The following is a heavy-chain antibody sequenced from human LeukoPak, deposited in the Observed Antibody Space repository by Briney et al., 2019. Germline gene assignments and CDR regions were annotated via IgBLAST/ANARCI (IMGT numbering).Heavy chain of an antibody. J-gene: IGHJ4*02. CDR1: GFTLSSYS. D-gene: IGHD4-11*01. Sequence: GGSLRLSCAASGFTLSSYSMHWVRQAPGKGLEWVSAIRGSGVTTYYADSVKGRFTISRDNSRTTLYLLMNSLRAEDTAVYYCAKDAAANVDYPYYFDYWGQGALVTVSS. V-gene: IGHV3-23*01. CDR2: IRGSGVTT. CDR3: AKDAAANVDYPYYFDY.